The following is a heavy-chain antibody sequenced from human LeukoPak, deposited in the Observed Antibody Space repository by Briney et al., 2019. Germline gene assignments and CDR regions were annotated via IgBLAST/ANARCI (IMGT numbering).Heavy chain of an antibody. V-gene: IGHV3-48*03. D-gene: IGHD3-22*01. CDR2: ISGGGAPI. Sequence: GGSLRLSCAASGFSFSSYEMHWVRQAPGKGLEWLSYISGGGAPIYYADSVRGRFTISRDNAKNSLYLQMSSLRAEDTAVYYCVRDYRDSSGDHQHFDYWGQGALVTVSS. J-gene: IGHJ4*02. CDR1: GFSFSSYE. CDR3: VRDYRDSSGDHQHFDY.